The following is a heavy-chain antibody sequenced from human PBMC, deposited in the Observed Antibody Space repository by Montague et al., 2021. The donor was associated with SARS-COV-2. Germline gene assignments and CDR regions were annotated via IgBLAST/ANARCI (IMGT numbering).Heavy chain of an antibody. D-gene: IGHD6-6*01. CDR1: GDSISTDNW. CDR2: IYHTGST. J-gene: IGHJ4*02. Sequence: SETLSLTCVVSGDSISTDNWWTWVRLPPGKGLEWVGEIYHTGSTKYKPSLKSRVSMSVDTSKNQFSLKLSSVTAADTAVYYCARDLNEYSSSGGFDYWGQGTLVTVSS. CDR3: ARDLNEYSSSGGFDY. V-gene: IGHV4-4*02.